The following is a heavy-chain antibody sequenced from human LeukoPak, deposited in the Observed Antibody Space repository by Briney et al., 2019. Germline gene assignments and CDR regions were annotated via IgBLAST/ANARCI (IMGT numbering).Heavy chain of an antibody. CDR2: IYYSGST. J-gene: IGHJ4*02. CDR3: ARSYSSGPFDL. D-gene: IGHD6-19*01. Sequence: SETLSLTCTVSGDSISSYYWNWIRQPPGKGLEWIGYIYYSGSTKYNASLKSRVTISLDTSNNQFSLKLRSMTAADTAVYYCARSYSSGPFDLWGQETLVIASS. CDR1: GDSISSYY. V-gene: IGHV4-59*01.